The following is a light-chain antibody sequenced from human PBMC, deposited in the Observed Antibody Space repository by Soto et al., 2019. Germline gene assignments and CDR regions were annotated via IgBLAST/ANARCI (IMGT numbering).Light chain of an antibody. CDR1: QAVRNNC. V-gene: IGKV3-20*01. J-gene: IGKJ4*01. CDR2: DAS. CDR3: QQFSSYPLT. Sequence: EFVLTQSPGTLSLSPGERATLSCRASQAVRNNCLAWYKQKPGQAPRLLIYDASSRATGIPDRFSGGGSGTDLTLTISSLEPEDFAVYYCQQFSSYPLTFGGGTKVEIK.